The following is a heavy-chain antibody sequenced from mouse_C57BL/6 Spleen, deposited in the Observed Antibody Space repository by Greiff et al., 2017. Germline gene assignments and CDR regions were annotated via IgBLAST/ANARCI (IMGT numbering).Heavy chain of an antibody. Sequence: QVHVKQPGAELVKPGASVKMSCKASGYTFTSYWITWVKQRPGQGLEWIGDIYPGSGSTNYNEKFKSKATLTVDTSSSTAYMQLSSLTSEDSAVYYCARMYDGYLFDYWGQGTTLTVSS. CDR3: ARMYDGYLFDY. J-gene: IGHJ2*01. V-gene: IGHV1-55*01. D-gene: IGHD2-3*01. CDR2: IYPGSGST. CDR1: GYTFTSYW.